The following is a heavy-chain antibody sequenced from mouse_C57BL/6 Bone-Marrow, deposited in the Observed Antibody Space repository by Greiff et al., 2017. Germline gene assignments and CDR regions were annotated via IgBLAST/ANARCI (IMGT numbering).Heavy chain of an antibody. Sequence: VKLQQSGAELARPGASVKLSCKASGYTFTSYGLSWVKQRTGQGLEWIGEIYPRSGNTYYNEKFKGKATLTADKSSSTAYMELRSLTSEDSAVYFCARLPEFITTDYWGQGTTLTVSS. D-gene: IGHD1-1*01. CDR1: GYTFTSYG. J-gene: IGHJ2*01. CDR3: ARLPEFITTDY. V-gene: IGHV1-81*01. CDR2: IYPRSGNT.